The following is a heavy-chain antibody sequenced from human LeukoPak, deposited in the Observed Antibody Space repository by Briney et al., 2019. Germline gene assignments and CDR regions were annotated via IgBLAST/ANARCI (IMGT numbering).Heavy chain of an antibody. V-gene: IGHV4-59*08. J-gene: IGHJ4*02. CDR2: IHNSGRT. CDR3: ARHGTISSESYFDY. D-gene: IGHD1-14*01. CDR1: GGSVSSYY. Sequence: SETLSLTCSVSGGSVSSYYWSWIRQSPGKGLEWIGYIHNSGRTNYNPSLKSRVTRFVGTSKNQVSLRLSSVTAADTAVYYCARHGTISSESYFDYWGQGALVTVSS.